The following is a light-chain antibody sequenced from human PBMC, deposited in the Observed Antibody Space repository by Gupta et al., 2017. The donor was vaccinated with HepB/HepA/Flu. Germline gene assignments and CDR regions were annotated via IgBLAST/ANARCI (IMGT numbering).Light chain of an antibody. Sequence: QSVLTQPASVSGSLGQSITVSCTGTSSDIGGYDFVSWYRQLPGTAPKIVIFDVNNRPSGVSDRFSGSKSGNTASLTISGLQAEDEADYYCSSYTGGDAVFVFGTGTTVTV. CDR3: SSYTGGDAVFV. CDR1: SSDIGGYDF. V-gene: IGLV2-14*03. J-gene: IGLJ1*01. CDR2: DVN.